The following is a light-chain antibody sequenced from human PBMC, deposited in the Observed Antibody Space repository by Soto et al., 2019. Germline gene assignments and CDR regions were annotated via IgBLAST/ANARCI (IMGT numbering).Light chain of an antibody. CDR2: KAS. J-gene: IGKJ1*01. V-gene: IGKV1-5*03. CDR3: QQYLSYSQT. CDR1: QSVSVW. Sequence: DIQMTQAPSTLSASFGDTVNVTCRASQSVSVWLAWYQQKPGKAPKLLIYKASTLKSGVPSRFSGSGSGTEFTLTISRLQPDDFATYYCQQYLSYSQTFGQGTKVDI.